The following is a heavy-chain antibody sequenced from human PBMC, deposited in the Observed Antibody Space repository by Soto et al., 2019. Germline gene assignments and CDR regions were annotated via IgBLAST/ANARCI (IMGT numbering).Heavy chain of an antibody. CDR2: INSDGSTT. D-gene: IGHD6-19*01. J-gene: IGHJ4*02. Sequence: EVQLVESGGGLVQPGGSLRLSCAASGFTFSNHWMHWVRQAPGKGLVWVSRINSDGSTTTYADSVKGRFTISRHNAKNTLYLQLNSLRAEDTALYYCARGYSCGPDYWGQGTLVTVSS. CDR3: ARGYSCGPDY. CDR1: GFTFSNHW. V-gene: IGHV3-74*01.